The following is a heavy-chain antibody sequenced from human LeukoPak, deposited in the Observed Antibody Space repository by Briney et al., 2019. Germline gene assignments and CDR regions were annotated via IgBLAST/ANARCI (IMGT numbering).Heavy chain of an antibody. CDR3: ARGWVLYASSWFDP. CDR1: GGSISSSSYY. J-gene: IGHJ5*02. D-gene: IGHD3-16*01. Sequence: SETLSLTCTVSGGSISSSSYYWGWIRQPPGKGLEWIGSIYYSGSTYYNPSLKSRVTISVDTSKNQFSLKLSSVTAADTAVYYCARGWVLYASSWFDPWGQGTLVTVSS. V-gene: IGHV4-39*01. CDR2: IYYSGST.